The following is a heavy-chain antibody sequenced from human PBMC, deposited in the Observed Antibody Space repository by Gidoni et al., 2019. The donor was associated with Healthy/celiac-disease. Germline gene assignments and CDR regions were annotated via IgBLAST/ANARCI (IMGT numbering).Heavy chain of an antibody. Sequence: EVPLLESGGGFVQPGGSLRLSCSASCFTFRSYARSWVRQDTGKGRAWGAAIRGSGGSTYYADSVKGRLTISRDNSKNTLYLQMNSLRAEDTAVYYCAKQGIGGYDSSFDYWGQGTLVTVSS. D-gene: IGHD3-22*01. CDR3: AKQGIGGYDSSFDY. J-gene: IGHJ4*02. V-gene: IGHV3-23*01. CDR1: CFTFRSYA. CDR2: IRGSGGST.